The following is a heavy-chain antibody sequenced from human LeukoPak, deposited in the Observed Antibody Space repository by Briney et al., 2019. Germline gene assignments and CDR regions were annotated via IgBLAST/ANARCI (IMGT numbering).Heavy chain of an antibody. V-gene: IGHV3-53*01. CDR2: IYSGGST. CDR1: GFTVSSNY. CDR3: ARVVGDDCSSTSCYRRYYYCYMDV. Sequence: GGSLRLSCAASGFTVSSNYMSWVRQAPGKGLEWVSVIYSGGSTYYADSVKGRFTISRDNSKNTLYLQMNSLRAEDTAVYYCARVVGDDCSSTSCYRRYYYCYMDVWGKGTTVTVSS. J-gene: IGHJ6*03. D-gene: IGHD2-2*02.